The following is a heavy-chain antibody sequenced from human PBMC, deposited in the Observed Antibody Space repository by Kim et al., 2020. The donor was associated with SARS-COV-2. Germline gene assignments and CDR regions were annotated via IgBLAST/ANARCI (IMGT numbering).Heavy chain of an antibody. J-gene: IGHJ5*01. Sequence: SETLSLTCTVSGGSIGSYYWSWIRQPPGKGLEWIGYIYYSGSTNYNPSLKSRVTISVDTSKNQFSLKLSSVTAADTAVYYCAREGDYDFWGGSSAIRWF. CDR2: IYYSGST. CDR1: GGSIGSYY. CDR3: AREGDYDFWGGSSAIRWF. V-gene: IGHV4-59*01. D-gene: IGHD3-3*01.